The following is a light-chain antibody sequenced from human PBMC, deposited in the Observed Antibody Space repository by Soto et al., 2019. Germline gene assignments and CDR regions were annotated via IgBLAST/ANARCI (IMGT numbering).Light chain of an antibody. V-gene: IGKV1-5*03. CDR1: QRVSAW. CDR2: EAS. J-gene: IGKJ1*01. Sequence: DIQMTQSPSTLSASAGDRVTITCRASQRVSAWLAWYQQRPGKAPRLLIYEASTLQSGVPSRFSGGGSGTEFTLTISSLQPEDFATYYCQQYENYPWTFGQGTKV. CDR3: QQYENYPWT.